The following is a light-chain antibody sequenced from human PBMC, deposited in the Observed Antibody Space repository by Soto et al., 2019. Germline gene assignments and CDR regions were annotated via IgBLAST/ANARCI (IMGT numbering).Light chain of an antibody. Sequence: QSVLTQPPSASGTPGQRVTISCSGSRSNIGSNNVYWYQQLPGTAPKLLIYSNDKRPSGVPDRFSGSKSGTSASLAITWLQSEDEADYYCAAWDDSLNGVYVFGPGTKVTVL. V-gene: IGLV1-44*01. CDR1: RSNIGSNN. CDR3: AAWDDSLNGVYV. CDR2: SND. J-gene: IGLJ1*01.